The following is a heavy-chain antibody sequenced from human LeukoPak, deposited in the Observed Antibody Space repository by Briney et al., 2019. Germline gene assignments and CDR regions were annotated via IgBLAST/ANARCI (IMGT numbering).Heavy chain of an antibody. D-gene: IGHD3/OR15-3a*01. CDR2: IKPDGSDK. V-gene: IGHV3-7*03. J-gene: IGHJ4*02. CDR1: RFTFSNSW. Sequence: GGSLRLSCVVSRFTFSNSWVTWVRQAPGKGLEWVATIKPDGSDKYYVDSVKGRFTISRDNAKNSLYLQMNSLRIEDTAVYYCAREDWYHLGYWGQGTLVIVSS. CDR3: AREDWYHLGY.